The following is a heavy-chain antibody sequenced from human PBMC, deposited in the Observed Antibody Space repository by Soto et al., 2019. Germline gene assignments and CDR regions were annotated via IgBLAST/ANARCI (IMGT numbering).Heavy chain of an antibody. CDR2: IYQGGAT. Sequence: QVHLQESGPRLVKPPGTLSLTCAVSGGSVNNSNWWSWVRQPPGKGLEWIGEIYQGGATKYNPSLKSRVTISVDKSKNQFSLKVTSVTAADTAVYFCVKGGWRVAVLDKGAFDSWGQGILVTVSS. J-gene: IGHJ4*02. D-gene: IGHD2-21*01. CDR1: GGSVNNSNW. CDR3: VKGGWRVAVLDKGAFDS. V-gene: IGHV4-4*01.